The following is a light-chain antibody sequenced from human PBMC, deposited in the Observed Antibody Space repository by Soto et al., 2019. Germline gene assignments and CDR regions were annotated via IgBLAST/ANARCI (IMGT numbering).Light chain of an antibody. CDR2: GTS. J-gene: IGKJ2*01. CDR1: QSVDNSY. V-gene: IGKV3-20*01. CDR3: HQYGTAPYT. Sequence: ETVVTQSPGTLSLSPGEGATLSGRASQSVDNSYLAWYQQKPGQAPRLLIHGTSNRASGIPDRFSGSGSGTDFTLTISRLEPEDFAVYYCHQYGTAPYTFGQGTTLELK.